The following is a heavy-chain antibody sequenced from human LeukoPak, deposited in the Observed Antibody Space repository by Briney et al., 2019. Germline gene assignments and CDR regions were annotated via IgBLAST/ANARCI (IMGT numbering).Heavy chain of an antibody. V-gene: IGHV3-21*04. CDR1: GFTFSSYD. D-gene: IGHD5-12*01. Sequence: GGSLRLSCAGSGFTFSSYDMNWVRQAPGKGLEWVSSISGSSSYIYYAGSVKGRFTISRDNSKNTLYLQMSSLRAEDTAVYYCAKASGYDSLFYYYYYMDVWGKGTTVTISS. CDR3: AKASGYDSLFYYYYYMDV. J-gene: IGHJ6*03. CDR2: ISGSSSYI.